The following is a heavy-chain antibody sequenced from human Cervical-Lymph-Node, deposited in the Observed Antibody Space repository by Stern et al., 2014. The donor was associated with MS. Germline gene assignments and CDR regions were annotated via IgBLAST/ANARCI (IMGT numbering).Heavy chain of an antibody. V-gene: IGHV1-69*01. D-gene: IGHD6-19*01. CDR1: GGTFTHYA. CDR3: ARSIRVAGDLDY. CDR2: IIPMFGTS. J-gene: IGHJ4*02. Sequence: QVQLVESGAEVKPPRSSVKGSCQASGGTFTHYAVSWVRQAPGPGLEWMGGIIPMFGTSNYAQKFQGRVTITADESTSTAYMELSSLRSEDTAVYYCARSIRVAGDLDYWGQGTLVTVSS.